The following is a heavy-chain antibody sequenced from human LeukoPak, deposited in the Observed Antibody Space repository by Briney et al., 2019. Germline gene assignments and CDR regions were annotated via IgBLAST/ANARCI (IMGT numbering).Heavy chain of an antibody. CDR1: GGSISSGDYY. V-gene: IGHV4-30-4*08. J-gene: IGHJ4*02. CDR2: IYYSGST. Sequence: KPSQTLSLTCTVSGGSISSGDYYWSWIRQPPGKGLEWIGYIYYSGSTYYNPSLKSRVTISVDTSKNQFSLKLSSVTAADTAVYYCARSLYYDFWSGPLLYWGQGTLVTVSS. D-gene: IGHD3-3*01. CDR3: ARSLYYDFWSGPLLY.